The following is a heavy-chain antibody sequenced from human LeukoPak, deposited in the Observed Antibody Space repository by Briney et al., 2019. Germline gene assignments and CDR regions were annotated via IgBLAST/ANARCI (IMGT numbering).Heavy chain of an antibody. D-gene: IGHD5-12*01. Sequence: SETLSLTCTVSGGSISSSSYYWGWIRQPPGKGLEWIGSIYYSGSTYYNPSLKSRVTISVDTSKNQFSLKLSSVTAADTAVYYCVRLGYSGYEVVPYYYYGMDVWGQGTTVTVSS. CDR3: VRLGYSGYEVVPYYYYGMDV. J-gene: IGHJ6*02. V-gene: IGHV4-39*01. CDR1: GGSISSSSYY. CDR2: IYYSGST.